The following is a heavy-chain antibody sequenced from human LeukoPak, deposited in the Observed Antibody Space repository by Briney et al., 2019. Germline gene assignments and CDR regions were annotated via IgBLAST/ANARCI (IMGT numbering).Heavy chain of an antibody. Sequence: ASVKVSCKASGYIFTGYYMHWVRQAPGQGLSGLGWINPNSGDTNYAQKFQGRVTITRDTSISTAYMELSRLRSDDTAVYYCARVRYRLAETYIDYWGQGTLVTVSS. V-gene: IGHV1-2*02. J-gene: IGHJ4*02. D-gene: IGHD3-16*01. CDR1: GYIFTGYY. CDR2: INPNSGDT. CDR3: ARVRYRLAETYIDY.